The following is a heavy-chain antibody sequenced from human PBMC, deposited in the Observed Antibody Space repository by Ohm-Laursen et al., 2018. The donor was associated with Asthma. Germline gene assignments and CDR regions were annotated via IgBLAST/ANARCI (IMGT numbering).Heavy chain of an antibody. CDR2: ISAYNGNT. CDR1: GYTFTSYG. J-gene: IGHJ4*02. D-gene: IGHD6-19*01. V-gene: IGHV1-18*04. CDR3: ARDDKVYSSGWYPNY. Sequence: ASVKVSCKASGYTFTSYGISWVRQAPGQGLEWMGWISAYNGNTNYAQKLQGRVTMTTDTSTSTAFMDLRSLRSDDTAVYYCARDDKVYSSGWYPNYWGQGTLVTVSS.